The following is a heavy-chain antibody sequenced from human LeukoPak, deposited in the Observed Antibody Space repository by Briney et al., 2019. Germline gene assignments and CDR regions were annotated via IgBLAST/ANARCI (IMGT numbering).Heavy chain of an antibody. CDR1: GFTFSSYD. Sequence: PGGSLRLSCAASGFTFSSYDMHWVRQGTGKGLEWVSAINSAGDTYYPDSVKSRFTNSRESAKNSLYLQMNSLRAGDTAVYYCARGTYDYASGTYYPPDYWGQGTLVAVSS. CDR3: ARGTYDYASGTYYPPDY. V-gene: IGHV3-13*01. J-gene: IGHJ4*02. D-gene: IGHD3-10*01. CDR2: INSAGDT.